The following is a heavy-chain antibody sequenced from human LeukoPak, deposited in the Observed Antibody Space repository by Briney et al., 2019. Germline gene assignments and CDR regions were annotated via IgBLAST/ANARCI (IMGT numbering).Heavy chain of an antibody. V-gene: IGHV3-30-3*01. CDR1: GFTFSSYA. D-gene: IGHD3-22*01. Sequence: GGSLRLSCAASGFTFSSYAMHWVRQAPGRGLEWVAVISYDGSNKYYADSVKGRFTISRDNSKNTLYLQMNSLRAEDTAVYYCARNRDSSGYYYVVDYWGQGTLVTVSS. CDR2: ISYDGSNK. J-gene: IGHJ4*02. CDR3: ARNRDSSGYYYVVDY.